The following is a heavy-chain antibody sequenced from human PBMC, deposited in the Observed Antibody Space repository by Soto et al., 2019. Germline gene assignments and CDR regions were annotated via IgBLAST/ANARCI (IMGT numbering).Heavy chain of an antibody. CDR3: ARGPGGPDGPGDY. D-gene: IGHD2-15*01. Sequence: GASVKVSCKASGYTFTSYTRHWVRQAPGQRLEWMGWINVGNGNIKYSEKFQGRVTITRDTSASTAYMELSSLRSEDTAVYYCARGPGGPDGPGDYWGQGTLVTVSS. CDR1: GYTFTSYT. V-gene: IGHV1-3*01. CDR2: INVGNGNI. J-gene: IGHJ4*02.